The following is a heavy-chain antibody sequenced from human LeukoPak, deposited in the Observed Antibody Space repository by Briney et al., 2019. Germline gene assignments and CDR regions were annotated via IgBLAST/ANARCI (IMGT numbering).Heavy chain of an antibody. CDR3: ATVTDSSGYLFHFDY. CDR1: GYPFTGYY. CDR2: FDPEDGET. V-gene: IGHV1-24*01. D-gene: IGHD3-22*01. J-gene: IGHJ4*02. Sequence: ASVKVSCKASGYPFTGYYMHWVRQAPGKGLEWMGGFDPEDGETIYAQKFQGRVTMTEDTSTDTAYMELSSLRSEDTAVYYCATVTDSSGYLFHFDYWGQGTLVTVSS.